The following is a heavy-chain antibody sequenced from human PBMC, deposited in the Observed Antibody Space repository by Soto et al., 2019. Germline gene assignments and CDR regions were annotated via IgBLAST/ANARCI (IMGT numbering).Heavy chain of an antibody. D-gene: IGHD3-10*01. J-gene: IGHJ5*02. CDR1: GGSISSSSYY. CDR2: IYYSGST. CDR3: ARQVLWFGELAENWFDP. Sequence: QLQLQESGPGLVKPSETLSLTCTVSGGSISSSSYYWGWIRQPPGKGLEWIGSIYYSGSTYYNPSLKMRVTISVDTSKNQFSLKLSSVTAADTAVYYCARQVLWFGELAENWFDPWGQGTLVTVSS. V-gene: IGHV4-39*01.